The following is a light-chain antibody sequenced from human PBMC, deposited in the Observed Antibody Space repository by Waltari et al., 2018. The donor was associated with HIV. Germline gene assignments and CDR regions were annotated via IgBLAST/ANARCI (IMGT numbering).Light chain of an antibody. CDR1: NPNIGAGHN. CDR3: QSYDSSLSGVV. Sequence: QSVLRQPPSVSGAPGQRVTISCTGSNPNIGAGHNVHWYPQLPGTAPKPLIYDNTNRPSGVPDRFSGSKSGTSTSQAIAGLQADDEADYYCQSYDSSLSGVVFGGGTRLTVL. CDR2: DNT. J-gene: IGLJ2*01. V-gene: IGLV1-40*01.